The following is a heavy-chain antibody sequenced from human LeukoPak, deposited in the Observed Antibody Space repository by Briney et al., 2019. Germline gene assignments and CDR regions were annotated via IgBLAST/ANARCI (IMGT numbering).Heavy chain of an antibody. CDR1: GGSISSGGYY. V-gene: IGHV4-61*02. J-gene: IGHJ3*02. D-gene: IGHD3-3*01. CDR3: AREKAGPVIFGVVVIDAFDI. CDR2: IYPSGST. Sequence: PSETLSLTCTVSGGSISSGGYYWSWIRQPAGKGLEWIGRIYPSGSTNYNPSLKSRVTISVDTSNNQFSLKVTSVTAADTAVYYCAREKAGPVIFGVVVIDAFDIWGRGTRVTVSS.